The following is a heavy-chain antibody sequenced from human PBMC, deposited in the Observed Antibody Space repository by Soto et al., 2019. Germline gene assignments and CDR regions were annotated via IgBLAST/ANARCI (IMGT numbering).Heavy chain of an antibody. CDR2: INAGNGNT. V-gene: IGHV1-3*01. Sequence: ASVKVSCKASGYTFTSYAMHWVRQAPGQRLELMGWINAGNGNTKYSQKFQGRVTITRDTSASTAYMELSSLRSEDTAVYYCARDDPYYYYYGMDVWGQGTTVTVSS. CDR3: ARDDPYYYYYGMDV. J-gene: IGHJ6*02. CDR1: GYTFTSYA.